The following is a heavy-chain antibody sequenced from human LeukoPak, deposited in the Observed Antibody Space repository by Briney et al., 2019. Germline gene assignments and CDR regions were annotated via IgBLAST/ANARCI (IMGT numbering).Heavy chain of an antibody. CDR1: GFTFSSYW. CDR2: ISSSGSTI. V-gene: IGHV3-48*04. D-gene: IGHD3-10*02. J-gene: IGHJ6*04. CDR3: AELGITMIGGV. Sequence: GGSRRLSCAASGFTFSSYWMNWVRQAPGKGLEWVSYISSSGSTIYYADSVKGRFTISRDNAKNSLYLQMNSLRAEDTAVYYCAELGITMIGGVWGKGTTVTISS.